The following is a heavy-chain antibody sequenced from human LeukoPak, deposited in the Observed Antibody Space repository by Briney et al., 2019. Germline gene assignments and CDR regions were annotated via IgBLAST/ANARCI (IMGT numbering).Heavy chain of an antibody. CDR2: IYHSGST. CDR1: GGSISSSNW. D-gene: IGHD6-6*01. V-gene: IGHV4-4*02. Sequence: PSGTLSLTCAVSGGSISSSNWWTWVRPPPGKGLEWIGNIYHSGSTKYNPSLKSRVTISVDKSKNQFSLSLSSVTAADTAFYHCARGNGSSYFFDYWGQGTLVTVSS. J-gene: IGHJ4*02. CDR3: ARGNGSSYFFDY.